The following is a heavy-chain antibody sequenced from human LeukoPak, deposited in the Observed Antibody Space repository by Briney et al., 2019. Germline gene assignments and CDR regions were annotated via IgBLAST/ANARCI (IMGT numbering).Heavy chain of an antibody. Sequence: SETLSLTCTVSGGSISSYYWSWIRQPPGKGLEWIGYIYHSGSTYYNPSLKSRVTISVDRSKNQFSLKLSSVTAADTAVYYCARNIVVVPAAIGGWFDPWGQGTLVTVSS. CDR3: ARNIVVVPAAIGGWFDP. J-gene: IGHJ5*02. D-gene: IGHD2-2*02. V-gene: IGHV4-59*12. CDR2: IYHSGST. CDR1: GGSISSYY.